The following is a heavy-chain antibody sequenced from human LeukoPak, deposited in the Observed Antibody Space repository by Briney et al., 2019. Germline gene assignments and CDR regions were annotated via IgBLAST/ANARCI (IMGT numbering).Heavy chain of an antibody. D-gene: IGHD6-19*01. CDR1: GGTFSNYA. J-gene: IGHJ3*02. CDR3: ATDSSGPTPDAFDI. CDR2: IITNYGTT. Sequence: SVKVSCKASGGTFSNYAISWVRQAPGQGLEWMGGIITNYGTTNYAQKYQGRVTITADESTTTVYMELSSLRSEDTAVYYCATDSSGPTPDAFDIWGQGTMVTVSS. V-gene: IGHV1-69*13.